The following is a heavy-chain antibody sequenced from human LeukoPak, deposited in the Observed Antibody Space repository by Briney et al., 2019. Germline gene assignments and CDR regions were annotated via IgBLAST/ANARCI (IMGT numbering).Heavy chain of an antibody. CDR3: VRDAPYCTSASCYNSGGMDV. V-gene: IGHV3-21*01. CDR1: GFTFSSYS. D-gene: IGHD2-2*02. J-gene: IGHJ6*02. Sequence: PGGSLRLSCAASGFTFSSYSMNWVRQAPGKGLEWVSSISSSSSYIYYADSVKGRLTVTRDNAKNSLYLQMTSLRAEDTAVYFCVRDAPYCTSASCYNSGGMDVWGQGTTVTVSS. CDR2: ISSSSSYI.